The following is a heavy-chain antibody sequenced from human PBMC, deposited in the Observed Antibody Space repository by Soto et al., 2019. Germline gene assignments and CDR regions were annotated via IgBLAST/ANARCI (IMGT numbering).Heavy chain of an antibody. CDR1: GGTFSSYA. V-gene: IGHV1-69*13. D-gene: IGHD5-18*01. CDR3: ASGYSYGQYYYYGMDV. Sequence: SVKVSCKAPGGTFSSYAISRVRQAPGQGLEWMGGIIPIFGTANYAQKFQGRVTITADESTSTAYMELSSLRSEDTAVYYCASGYSYGQYYYYGMDVWGQGTTVTVSS. CDR2: IIPIFGTA. J-gene: IGHJ6*02.